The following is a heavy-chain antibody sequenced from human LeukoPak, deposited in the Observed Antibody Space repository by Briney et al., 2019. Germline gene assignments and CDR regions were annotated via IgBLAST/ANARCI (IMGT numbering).Heavy chain of an antibody. CDR3: ARQFYTAIVLFWFDP. D-gene: IGHD5-18*01. CDR1: GDSISSNSYY. Sequence: SETLSLTCTVSGDSISSNSYYWGWIRQPPGKGLEWIGSMYYSGSTYYNSSLKSRVTISVDTSKNQFSLKLSSVTAADTAVYYCARQFYTAIVLFWFDPWGLGTLVTVSS. J-gene: IGHJ5*02. V-gene: IGHV4-39*07. CDR2: MYYSGST.